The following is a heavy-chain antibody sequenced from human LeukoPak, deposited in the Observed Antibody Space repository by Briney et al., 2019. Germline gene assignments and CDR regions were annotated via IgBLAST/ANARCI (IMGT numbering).Heavy chain of an antibody. Sequence: GGSLRLSCAASGFAFSTYWMTWVRQAPGKGLEWVANIKPSGAETYYGDPVKGRFTISRDNAKNLLYLQMSSLRAEDTAVYSCGRFGDEAGIDNWGQGTLVTVSS. CDR2: IKPSGAET. CDR3: GRFGDEAGIDN. CDR1: GFAFSTYW. D-gene: IGHD3-10*01. J-gene: IGHJ4*02. V-gene: IGHV3-7*01.